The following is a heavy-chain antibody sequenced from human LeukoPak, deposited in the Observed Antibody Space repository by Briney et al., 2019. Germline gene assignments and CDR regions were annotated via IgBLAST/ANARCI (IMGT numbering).Heavy chain of an antibody. D-gene: IGHD2-15*01. CDR1: GFTFSSYE. CDR3: ARDRTKPFGSGGSCVDY. J-gene: IGHJ4*02. Sequence: PGGSLRLSCAASGFTFSSYEMNWVRQAPGKGLEWVSYISSSGSTIYYADSVKGRFTISRDNAKNSLYLQMNSLRAEDTAVYYCARDRTKPFGSGGSCVDYWGQGTLVTVSS. CDR2: ISSSGSTI. V-gene: IGHV3-48*03.